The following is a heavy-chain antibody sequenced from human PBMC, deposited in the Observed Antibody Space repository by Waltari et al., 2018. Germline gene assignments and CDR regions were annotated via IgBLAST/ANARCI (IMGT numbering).Heavy chain of an antibody. CDR1: EFTLRRIG. V-gene: IGHV3-30*18. Sequence: QVQLVESGGGVVQPGRYLRLSCAAPEFTLRRIGMHWVRQAPGKGLEWVAVISYDGSNKYYADSVKGRFTIARDNSKNTLYLQMNSLRAEDTAVYYCAKDRRSSSWYVDYWGQGTLVTVSS. CDR3: AKDRRSSSWYVDY. CDR2: ISYDGSNK. J-gene: IGHJ4*02. D-gene: IGHD6-13*01.